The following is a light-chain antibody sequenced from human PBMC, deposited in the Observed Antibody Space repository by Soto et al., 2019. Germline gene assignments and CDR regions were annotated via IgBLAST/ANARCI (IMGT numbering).Light chain of an antibody. CDR2: EVS. Sequence: QSVLTQPASVSGSPGQSITISCTGTSSDVGGYNYVSWYQQHPGKAPKLMIYEVSNRPSGVSNRFSGSKSGNTASLTISGLQAEDEAEYYCSSYAGSNIYVFGGGTKLTVL. CDR1: SSDVGGYNY. CDR3: SSYAGSNIYV. J-gene: IGLJ1*01. V-gene: IGLV2-14*01.